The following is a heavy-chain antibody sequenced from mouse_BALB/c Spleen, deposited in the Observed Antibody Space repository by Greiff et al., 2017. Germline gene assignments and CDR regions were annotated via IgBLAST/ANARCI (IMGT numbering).Heavy chain of an antibody. CDR1: GFNIKDTY. D-gene: IGHD1-2*01. Sequence: VQLQQSGAELVKPGASVKLSCTASGFNIKDTYMHWVKQRPEQGLEWIGRIDPANGNTKYDPKFQGKATITADTSSNTAYLQLSSLTSEDTAVYYCASITGYAMDYWGQGTSVTVSS. J-gene: IGHJ4*01. V-gene: IGHV14-3*02. CDR2: IDPANGNT. CDR3: ASITGYAMDY.